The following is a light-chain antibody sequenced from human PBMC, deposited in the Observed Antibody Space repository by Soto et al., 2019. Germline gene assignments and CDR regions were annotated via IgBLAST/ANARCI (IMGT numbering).Light chain of an antibody. CDR2: AAS. J-gene: IGKJ4*01. CDR3: HQLLSFPPS. CDR1: QDVSSD. Sequence: QLTQSPSSLSKSVGDSVTITCRASQDVSSDLAWYQQKPGRAPKLLIYAASTLQSGVPSRFRGSGSGTDFTLTISSLQLADFASYYCHQLLSFPPSFGGGTRVEIK. V-gene: IGKV1-9*01.